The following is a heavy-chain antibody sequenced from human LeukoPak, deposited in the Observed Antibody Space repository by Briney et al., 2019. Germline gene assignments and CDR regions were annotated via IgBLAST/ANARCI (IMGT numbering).Heavy chain of an antibody. CDR3: ARRGPYCSGGSCYGYYYYYYMDV. CDR1: GGSISSSSYY. D-gene: IGHD2-15*01. Sequence: SETLSLTCTVSGGSISSSSYYWGWIRQTPGKRLEWNASIDYSGSTFYSPSLNSRFTISVDRSNNKFSLELSSVTAADTAVYYCARRGPYCSGGSCYGYYYYYYMDVWGKGTTVTISS. V-gene: IGHV4-39*01. CDR2: IDYSGST. J-gene: IGHJ6*03.